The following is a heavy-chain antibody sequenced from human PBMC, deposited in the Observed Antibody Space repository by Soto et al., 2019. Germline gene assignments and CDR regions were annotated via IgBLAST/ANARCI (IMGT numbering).Heavy chain of an antibody. D-gene: IGHD3-10*01. CDR1: GFTFSDYY. CDR2: ISSSGRRT. CDR3: AKHFVNGEVAY. V-gene: IGHV3-11*01. Sequence: PGGSLRLSCAASGFTFSDYYMSWIRQAPGKGLEWVSCISSSGRRTYYADSVKGRFTISRDNSKNSLYLQMNSLRAEDTAVYYCAKHFVNGEVAYWGQGTPVTVSS. J-gene: IGHJ4*02.